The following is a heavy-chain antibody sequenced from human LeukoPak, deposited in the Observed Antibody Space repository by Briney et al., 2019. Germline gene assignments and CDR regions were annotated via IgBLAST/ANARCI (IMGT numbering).Heavy chain of an antibody. J-gene: IGHJ4*02. D-gene: IGHD1-26*01. V-gene: IGHV3-23*01. CDR1: GFTFSSYA. Sequence: HPGGSLRLSCAASGFTFSSYAMSWVRQAPGKGLEWVSAISGSGGSTYYADSVKGRFTISRDNSKSTLYLQMKSLRAEDTAVYYCAKDPSGSYHFDYWGQGTLVTVSS. CDR2: ISGSGGST. CDR3: AKDPSGSYHFDY.